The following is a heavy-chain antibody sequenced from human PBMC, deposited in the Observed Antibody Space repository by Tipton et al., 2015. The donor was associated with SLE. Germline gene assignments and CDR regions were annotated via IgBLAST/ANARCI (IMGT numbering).Heavy chain of an antibody. D-gene: IGHD2-21*02. J-gene: IGHJ5*02. CDR3: ARRRTATWEGWFDP. CDR1: GGSIRNYY. Sequence: TLSLTCTVSGGSIRNYYWSWLRQPPGKGLQWIGYIYYSGSTNYNPSPKSRVTISVDTSKNQFSLKLNSVTAADTAVYYCARRRTATWEGWFDPWGQGALAIVSS. V-gene: IGHV4-59*12. CDR2: IYYSGST.